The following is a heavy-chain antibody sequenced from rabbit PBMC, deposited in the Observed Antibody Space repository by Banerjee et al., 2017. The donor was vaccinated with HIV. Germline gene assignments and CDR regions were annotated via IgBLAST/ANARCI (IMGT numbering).Heavy chain of an antibody. J-gene: IGHJ3*01. CDR1: GFSFSGSYW. CDR3: TRDLGTAGYGLAA. CDR2: IYIGDGST. V-gene: IGHV1S40*01. D-gene: IGHD6-1*01. Sequence: QSLEESGGDLVKPGASLTLTCTASGFSFSGSYWIWWVRQAPGKGLEWIGCIYIGDGSTYYASWVNGRFTISKTSSTTVTLQMTSLTAADTATYFCTRDLGTAGYGLAAWGQGTLVTVS.